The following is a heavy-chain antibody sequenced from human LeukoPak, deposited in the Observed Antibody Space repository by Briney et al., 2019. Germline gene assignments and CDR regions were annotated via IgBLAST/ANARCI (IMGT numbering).Heavy chain of an antibody. V-gene: IGHV1-69*05. J-gene: IGHJ6*02. D-gene: IGHD5-18*01. CDR3: ASNTAMVWVYYYYGMDV. CDR1: GGTFSSYS. CDR2: IMPLFNTA. Sequence: ASVKVSCKASGGTFSSYSITWVRQAPGQGLEWMGGIMPLFNTANYAQQFQGRVTITTDESTSTAYMELSSLRSEDTAVYYCASNTAMVWVYYYYGMDVWGQGTTVTVSS.